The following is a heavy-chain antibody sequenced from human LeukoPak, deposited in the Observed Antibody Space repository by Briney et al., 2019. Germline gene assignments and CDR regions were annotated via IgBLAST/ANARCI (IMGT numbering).Heavy chain of an antibody. Sequence: GGSLRLSCAASGFTFSSYEMNWVRQAPGKGLEWVSYISSSGSTIYYADSVKGRFTISRDNAKNSLYLQMNSLRAEDTAVYYCARGRLWSIQPTYYFDYWGQGTLVTVSS. CDR3: ARGRLWSIQPTYYFDY. CDR1: GFTFSSYE. D-gene: IGHD5-18*01. J-gene: IGHJ4*02. CDR2: ISSSGSTI. V-gene: IGHV3-48*03.